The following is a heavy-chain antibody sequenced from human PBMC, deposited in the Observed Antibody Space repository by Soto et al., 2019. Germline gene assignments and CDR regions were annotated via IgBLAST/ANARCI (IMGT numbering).Heavy chain of an antibody. CDR1: GFTFDDYA. CDR3: AKDMRGGSSSSRYYYGLDV. D-gene: IGHD6-13*01. CDR2: ISWNGGTI. J-gene: IGHJ6*02. Sequence: SGGSLRLSCAASGFTFDDYAMHWVRQAPGKGLEWVSGISWNGGTIVYADSVKGRFTISRDNAKNSLYLQMNSLRGEDTALYYCAKDMRGGSSSSRYYYGLDVWGQGTTVTVSS. V-gene: IGHV3-9*01.